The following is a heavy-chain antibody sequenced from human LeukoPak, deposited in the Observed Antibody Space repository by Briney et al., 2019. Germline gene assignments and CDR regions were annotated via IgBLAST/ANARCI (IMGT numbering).Heavy chain of an antibody. CDR3: ARDTVVVVPAARNWFDP. V-gene: IGHV4-39*07. CDR2: IYYSGST. CDR1: GGSISSSSYY. D-gene: IGHD2-2*01. Sequence: SETLSLTCTVSGGSISSSSYYWGWIRQPPGKGLEWIGSIYYSGSTYYNPSLKSRVTISVDTSKNQFSLKLSSVTAADTAVYYCARDTVVVVPAARNWFDPWGQGTPVTVSS. J-gene: IGHJ5*02.